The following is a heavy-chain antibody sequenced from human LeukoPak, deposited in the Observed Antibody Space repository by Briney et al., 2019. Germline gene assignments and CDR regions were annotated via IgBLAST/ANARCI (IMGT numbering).Heavy chain of an antibody. Sequence: GGSLRLSCAASGFTFSSYWMHWVRQTPGKGLVWVSRVNSDGSSTTYADSVRGRFTISRDNAKNTLYLQMNSLRAEDTAVYYCARGSTQYSSGWYGLDYWGQGTLVTVSS. J-gene: IGHJ4*02. V-gene: IGHV3-74*01. CDR2: VNSDGSST. D-gene: IGHD6-19*01. CDR3: ARGSTQYSSGWYGLDY. CDR1: GFTFSSYW.